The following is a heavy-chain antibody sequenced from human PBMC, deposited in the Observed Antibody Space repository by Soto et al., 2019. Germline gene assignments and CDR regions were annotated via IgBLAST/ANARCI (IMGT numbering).Heavy chain of an antibody. Sequence: GASVKVSCKASGYTFSGYHMHWVRQAPGQGLEWMGWINVYNGETNIAQKFQGRVAMTRDTSITTAYVELSRLRFDDTVVYFCAREGATRRPSRPAIGWLESWGQGTLVTVSS. V-gene: IGHV1-2*02. CDR2: INVYNGET. J-gene: IGHJ5*01. D-gene: IGHD2-2*02. CDR1: GYTFSGYH. CDR3: AREGATRRPSRPAIGWLES.